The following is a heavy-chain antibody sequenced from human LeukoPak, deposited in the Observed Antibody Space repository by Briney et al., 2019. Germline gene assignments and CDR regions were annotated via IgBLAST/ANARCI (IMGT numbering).Heavy chain of an antibody. V-gene: IGHV1-2*02. CDR3: ARGHQGYSGSLG. Sequence: ASVKVSCKASGGTFSRNAISWVRQAPGQGLEWMGWINPNSGGTNYAQKFQGRVTMTRDTSISTAYMELSRLRSDDTAVYYCARGHQGYSGSLGWGQGTLVTVSS. CDR2: INPNSGGT. CDR1: GGTFSRNA. D-gene: IGHD1-26*01. J-gene: IGHJ4*02.